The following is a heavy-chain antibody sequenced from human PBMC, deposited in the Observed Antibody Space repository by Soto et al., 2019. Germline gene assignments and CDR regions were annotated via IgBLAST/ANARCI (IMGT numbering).Heavy chain of an antibody. V-gene: IGHV4-39*01. D-gene: IGHD3-3*01. CDR3: ARHQVPVGVPGLRFLEWLSLGGMDV. J-gene: IGHJ6*02. CDR2: IHYSGST. Sequence: QLQLKESGPRLVKPSETLSLTCTVSGGSISSSSYYWGWIRKPPGKGLEWIGRIHYSGSTYYNPSLKNRVPISVDSSKKQSYLKLCSLTAADTALYYCARHQVPVGVPGLRFLEWLSLGGMDVWGQGTTVTVAS. CDR1: GGSISSSSYY.